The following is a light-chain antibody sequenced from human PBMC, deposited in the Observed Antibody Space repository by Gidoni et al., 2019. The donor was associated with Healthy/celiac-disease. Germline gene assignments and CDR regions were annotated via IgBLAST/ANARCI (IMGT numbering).Light chain of an antibody. CDR3: QQYNNWPPYN. Sequence: EIVMTQSPATLSVSPGERATLSCRASQSVSSNLAWYQQKPGQAPRLLIYGASTRATGIPARLSGSGSGTEFTLTISSLQSEDFAVYYCQQYNNWPPYNFGQGTKLEIK. V-gene: IGKV3-15*01. J-gene: IGKJ2*01. CDR2: GAS. CDR1: QSVSSN.